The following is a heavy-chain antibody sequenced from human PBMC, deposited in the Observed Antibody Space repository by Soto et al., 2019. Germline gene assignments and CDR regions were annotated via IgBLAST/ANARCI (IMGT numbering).Heavy chain of an antibody. CDR2: VIPVFKTA. D-gene: IGHD2-15*01. CDR1: GVTFSNSP. Sequence: ASVKVSCKSSGVTFSNSPISWVRQAPGQGLEWVGGVIPVFKTANYAQKFQGRVTITADESTNTAYMGLSSLRSGDTAVYYCARSRFVVGVTEDYYGMDVWGQGTTVTVSS. CDR3: ARSRFVVGVTEDYYGMDV. V-gene: IGHV1-69*13. J-gene: IGHJ6*02.